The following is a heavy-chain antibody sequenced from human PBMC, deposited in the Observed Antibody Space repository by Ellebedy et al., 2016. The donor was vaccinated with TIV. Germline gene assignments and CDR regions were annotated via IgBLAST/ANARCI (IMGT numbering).Heavy chain of an antibody. CDR1: GFTSSDYY. Sequence: PGGSLRLSCAASGFTSSDYYMSWIRQAPGKGLEWISYISSSVTTVYYADSVKGRFTISRDNAKNSLYLQMNSLRVEDTAMYYCARVRQGSGGYNFWGQGTLVTVSS. CDR3: ARVRQGSGGYNF. J-gene: IGHJ4*02. CDR2: ISSSVTTV. D-gene: IGHD5-12*01. V-gene: IGHV3-11*01.